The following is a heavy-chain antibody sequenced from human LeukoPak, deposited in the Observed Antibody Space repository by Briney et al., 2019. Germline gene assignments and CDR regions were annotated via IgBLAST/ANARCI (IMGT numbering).Heavy chain of an antibody. Sequence: SETLSLTCAVYGGSFSGYYWSWIRQPPGRGLEWIGEINHSGSTNYNPSLKSRVTISVDTSKNQFSLKLSSVTAADTAVYYCARSPTRAIAARVYWYFDLWGRGTLVTVSS. J-gene: IGHJ2*01. CDR3: ARSPTRAIAARVYWYFDL. CDR2: INHSGST. V-gene: IGHV4-34*01. D-gene: IGHD6-6*01. CDR1: GGSFSGYY.